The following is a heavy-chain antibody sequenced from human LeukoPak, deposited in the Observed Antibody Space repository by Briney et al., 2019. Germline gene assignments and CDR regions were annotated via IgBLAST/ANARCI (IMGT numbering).Heavy chain of an antibody. J-gene: IGHJ4*02. CDR2: IIPIFGTA. CDR1: GGTFSSYA. CDR3: ATDSSVGGYYFK. D-gene: IGHD3-22*01. V-gene: IGHV1-69*05. Sequence: GASVKVSCKASGGTFSSYAISWVRQAPGQGLEWMGGIIPIFGTANYAQKFQGRVTITTDESTSTASMELSSLRSEDTAVYYCATDSSVGGYYFKWGQGTLVTVSS.